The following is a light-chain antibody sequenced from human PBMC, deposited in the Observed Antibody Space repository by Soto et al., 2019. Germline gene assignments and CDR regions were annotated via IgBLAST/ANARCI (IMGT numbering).Light chain of an antibody. CDR2: RTS. CDR1: QSVSNNY. J-gene: IGKJ5*01. CDR3: QQSRSAIT. V-gene: IGKV3-20*01. Sequence: EIVLTQSPGTLSLSPGERSTLSCSASQSVSNNYLAWYQQKPGQAPRLLIYRTSTRATGIPDRFSGSGSGTDFTLTISRLEPEDFAVYYCQQSRSAITFGQGTRLEIK.